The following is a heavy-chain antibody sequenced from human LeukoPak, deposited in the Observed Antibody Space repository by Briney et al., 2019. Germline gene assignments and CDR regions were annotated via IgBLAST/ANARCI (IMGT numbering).Heavy chain of an antibody. V-gene: IGHV4-59*01. CDR3: AGIAAAGTDY. Sequence: SETLSLTCTVSGGSISSYYWSWIRQPPGKGLEWIGYIYYSGSTNYNPSPKSRVTISVDTSKNQFSLKLSSVTAADTAVYYCAGIAAAGTDYWGQGTLVTVSS. J-gene: IGHJ4*02. CDR2: IYYSGST. CDR1: GGSISSYY. D-gene: IGHD6-13*01.